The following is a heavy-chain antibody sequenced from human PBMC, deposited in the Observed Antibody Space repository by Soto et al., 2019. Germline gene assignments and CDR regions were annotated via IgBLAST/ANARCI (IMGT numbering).Heavy chain of an antibody. CDR1: GFPFISYG. CDR2: ISGSDGTT. D-gene: IGHD5-18*01. J-gene: IGHJ3*02. Sequence: PGGSLRLSCAASGFPFISYGMNWVLQAPWKGLEWVSAISGSDGTTHYADSVRGRFTISRDNSNNTVFLQMNSLRVEDTGLYYCAKDKGASLQLWYDAFDIWGQGTMVTVSS. CDR3: AKDKGASLQLWYDAFDI. V-gene: IGHV3-23*01.